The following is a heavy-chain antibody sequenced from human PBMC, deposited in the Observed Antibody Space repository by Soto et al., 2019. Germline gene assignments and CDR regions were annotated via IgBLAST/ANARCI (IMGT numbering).Heavy chain of an antibody. Sequence: GGSLRLSCAASGFSFSIYWMHWVRQAPGKGLVWVSRIITDGSSTSYADSVKGRFTISRDNAKNTLYLQMNSLRAEDTAVYYCAKDLIDLPVFDYWGQGTLVTVSS. CDR1: GFSFSIYW. CDR2: IITDGSST. V-gene: IGHV3-74*01. CDR3: AKDLIDLPVFDY. J-gene: IGHJ4*02. D-gene: IGHD3-9*01.